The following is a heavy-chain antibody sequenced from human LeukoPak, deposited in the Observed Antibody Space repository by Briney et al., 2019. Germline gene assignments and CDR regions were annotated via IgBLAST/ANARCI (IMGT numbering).Heavy chain of an antibody. V-gene: IGHV3-64D*06. CDR3: VKAFVVVVATTPIFDY. D-gene: IGHD2-15*01. CDR1: GFTFSSYA. J-gene: IGHJ4*02. Sequence: PGGSLRLSCSASGFTFSSYAMNWVRQAPGKGLEYVSAISSNGGNTYYADSVKGRFIISRDNSKNTLYLHMSSLRAEDTAVYYCVKAFVVVVATTPIFDYWGQGTLVTVSS. CDR2: ISSNGGNT.